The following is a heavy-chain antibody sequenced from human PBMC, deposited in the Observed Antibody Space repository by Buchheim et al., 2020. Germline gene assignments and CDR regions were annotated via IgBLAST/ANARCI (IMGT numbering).Heavy chain of an antibody. V-gene: IGHV4-34*01. CDR3: GRGRYQLHWNP. D-gene: IGHD1-1*01. CDR2: INHSGTT. Sequence: QVQLQQWGAGLLKPSETLSLTCAVHGGSFNDYYWGWIRQPPGKGLEWIGEINHSGTTNYNPSLKSRVTISVDTSKNQFSLILRSVPAADTAVYYCGRGRYQLHWNPWGQGTL. CDR1: GGSFNDYY. J-gene: IGHJ5*02.